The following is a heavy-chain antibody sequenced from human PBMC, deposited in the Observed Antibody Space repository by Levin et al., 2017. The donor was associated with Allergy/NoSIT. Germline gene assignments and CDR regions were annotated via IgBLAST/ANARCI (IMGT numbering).Heavy chain of an antibody. V-gene: IGHV3-73*01. CDR1: GFTFSGSG. D-gene: IGHD2-2*01. Sequence: PGGSLRLSCVGSGFTFSGSGFHWVRRTSGKGLEWIGHIRRDIQNYASTYAASLKGRFTISRDDSQSTTHLAMHSLKTEDTAEYYRSRHGDTIDDGGQGTLVTV. J-gene: IGHJ4*02. CDR3: SRHGDTIDD. CDR2: IRRDIQNYAS.